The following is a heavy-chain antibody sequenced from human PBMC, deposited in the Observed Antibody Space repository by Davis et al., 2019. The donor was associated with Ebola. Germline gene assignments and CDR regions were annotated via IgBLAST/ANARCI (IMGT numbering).Heavy chain of an antibody. CDR3: AKDKGSSWYLVALDP. V-gene: IGHV3-9*01. J-gene: IGHJ5*02. Sequence: PGGSLRLSCAASGFTFDDYAMHWVRQAPGKGLEWVSGITWNSGHIGYADSVKGRFTISRDNAKNSLYLQMNSLRVEDTALYYCAKDKGSSWYLVALDPWGQGTLVIVSS. CDR2: ITWNSGHI. CDR1: GFTFDDYA. D-gene: IGHD6-13*01.